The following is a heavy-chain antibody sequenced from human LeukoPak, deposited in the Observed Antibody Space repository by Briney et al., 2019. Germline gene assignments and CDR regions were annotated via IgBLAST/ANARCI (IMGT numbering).Heavy chain of an antibody. CDR2: IRYDGSNK. V-gene: IGHV3-30*02. CDR1: GFTFSGSA. J-gene: IGHJ4*02. Sequence: GGSLRLSCAASGFTFSGSAMHWVRQTPGKGLEWVSFIRYDGSNKYYTDSVKGRFTISRDNAKNTLYLQMNSLRGEDTAMYYCAKAYGSSWSFDYWGQGALVTVSS. CDR3: AKAYGSSWSFDY. D-gene: IGHD6-13*01.